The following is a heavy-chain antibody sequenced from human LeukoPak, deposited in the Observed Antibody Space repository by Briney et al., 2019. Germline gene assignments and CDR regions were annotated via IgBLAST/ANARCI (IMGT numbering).Heavy chain of an antibody. CDR2: IYTSGST. D-gene: IGHD3-10*01. Sequence: SETLSLTCTVSGGSISSYYWSWIRQPAGKGLEWIGRIYTSGSTNYNPSLKSRVTMSVDTSKNQFSLKLSSVTAADTAVYYCAARGQGSSLSYFVYWGQGTLVTVSS. CDR1: GGSISSYY. CDR3: AARGQGSSLSYFVY. V-gene: IGHV4-4*07. J-gene: IGHJ4*02.